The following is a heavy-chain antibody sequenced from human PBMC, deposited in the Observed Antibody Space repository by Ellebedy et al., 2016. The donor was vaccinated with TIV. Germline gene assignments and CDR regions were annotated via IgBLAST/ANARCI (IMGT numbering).Heavy chain of an antibody. V-gene: IGHV3-7*04. Sequence: GESLKISCAASGFTFSSYWMSWVRQAPGKGLEWVANIKQDGSEKYYVDSVKGRFTISRDNAKNSLYLQMNSLRAEDTAVYYCARDPGTYIDYWGQGTLVTVSS. CDR3: ARDPGTYIDY. J-gene: IGHJ4*02. CDR1: GFTFSSYW. CDR2: IKQDGSEK. D-gene: IGHD1-1*01.